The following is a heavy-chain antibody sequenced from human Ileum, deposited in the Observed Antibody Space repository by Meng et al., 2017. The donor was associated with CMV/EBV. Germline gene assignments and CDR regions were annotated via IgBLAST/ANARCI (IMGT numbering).Heavy chain of an antibody. J-gene: IGHJ4*02. CDR3: ARSGDPGITVTGAFDI. CDR2: INGGNGDT. CDR1: GYSFTSLG. Sequence: VQIVQSGAEVKKPGASVRVSCKASGYSFTSLGMHWVRQTPGQKLEWMGYINGGNGDTAFSPKAQGRVTITRDTSASTAYMELNNLRSEDTGIYYCARSGDPGITVTGAFDIWGQGTLVTVSS. V-gene: IGHV1-3*01. D-gene: IGHD6-19*01.